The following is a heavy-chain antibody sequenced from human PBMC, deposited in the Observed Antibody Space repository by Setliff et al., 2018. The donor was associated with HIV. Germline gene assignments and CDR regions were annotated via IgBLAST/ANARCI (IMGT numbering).Heavy chain of an antibody. D-gene: IGHD3-10*01. CDR3: ARDRHSSGLGSYGP. V-gene: IGHV4-4*07. Sequence: SETLSLTCTLSGGSFGVYRWSWIRQSAGRGLEWIGRIDSSGTTDYKPSLKGRVAISVDTSRNQFSLRVSSVTAADTAVYFCARDRHSSGLGSYGPWGPGILVTVSS. CDR2: IDSSGTT. CDR1: GGSFGVYR. J-gene: IGHJ5*02.